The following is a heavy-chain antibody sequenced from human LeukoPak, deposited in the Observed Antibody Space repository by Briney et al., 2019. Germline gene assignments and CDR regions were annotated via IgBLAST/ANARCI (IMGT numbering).Heavy chain of an antibody. J-gene: IGHJ5*02. CDR2: RCYSRST. Sequence: SETLSLTCTVSGGSISSSSYYWGWIRQAPGKGLEWIGSRCYSRSTYDNPALKSRVIISVDTSKNQYSLKISSVTAADTAVYYCARSVGYRSGYFPQPLSFDPWGQETLVAVSS. D-gene: IGHD3-22*01. V-gene: IGHV4-39*01. CDR3: ARSVGYRSGYFPQPLSFDP. CDR1: GGSISSSSYY.